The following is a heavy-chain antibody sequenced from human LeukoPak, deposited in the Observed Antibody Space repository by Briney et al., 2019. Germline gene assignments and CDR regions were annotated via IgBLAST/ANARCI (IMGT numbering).Heavy chain of an antibody. CDR2: INAGNGYT. D-gene: IGHD2-15*01. J-gene: IGHJ4*02. CDR1: GYSFTN. Sequence: ASVKVSRKTSGYSFTNMHWVRQAPGQRLEWMGWINAGNGYTKYSQKFQGRVTITRDTSASTGYMELTSLRFEDTAVYYCGSWAGTPGGDFSGPLDFWGQGTLVTVSS. CDR3: GSWAGTPGGDFSGPLDF. V-gene: IGHV1-3*01.